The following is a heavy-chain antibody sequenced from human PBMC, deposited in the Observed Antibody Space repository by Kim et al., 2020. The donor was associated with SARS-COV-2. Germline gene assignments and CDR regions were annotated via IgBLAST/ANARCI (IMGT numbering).Heavy chain of an antibody. CDR2: IYYSGST. D-gene: IGHD3-16*02. Sequence: SETLSLTCTVSGGSISSGGYYWSWIRQHPGKGLEWIGYIYYSGSTYYNPSLESRVTISVDTSKNQFSLKLSSVTAADTAVYYCARGDIETNGFNWFDPWGQGTLVTVSS. J-gene: IGHJ5*02. CDR1: GGSISSGGYY. CDR3: ARGDIETNGFNWFDP. V-gene: IGHV4-31*03.